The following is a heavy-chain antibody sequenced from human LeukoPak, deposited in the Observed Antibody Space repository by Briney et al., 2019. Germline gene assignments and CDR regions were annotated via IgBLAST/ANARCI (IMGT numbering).Heavy chain of an antibody. CDR3: ARVPHAMVRGVIITEFYFDY. CDR2: ISGSSNYI. V-gene: IGHV3-21*01. Sequence: GGSLRLSCAASGLTFSCYSMNWVRQAPGKGLEWVSSISGSSNYIYYADSVKGRFTISRDNAKNSLYLQMNSLRAEDTAVYYCARVPHAMVRGVIITEFYFDYWGQGTLVTVSS. CDR1: GLTFSCYS. J-gene: IGHJ4*02. D-gene: IGHD3-10*01.